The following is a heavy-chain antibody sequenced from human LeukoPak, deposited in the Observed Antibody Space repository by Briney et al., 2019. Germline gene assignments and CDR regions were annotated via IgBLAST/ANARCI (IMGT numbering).Heavy chain of an antibody. V-gene: IGHV1-18*01. Sequence: ASVKVSCKASGYTFTSYGISWVRQAPGQGLEWMGWISAYNGNTNYAQKLQGRVTMTTDTSTSTAYMELRGLRSDDTAVYYCARVREYSSSSLPVYYYYYYMDVWGKGTTVTVSS. J-gene: IGHJ6*03. D-gene: IGHD6-6*01. CDR2: ISAYNGNT. CDR1: GYTFTSYG. CDR3: ARVREYSSSSLPVYYYYYYMDV.